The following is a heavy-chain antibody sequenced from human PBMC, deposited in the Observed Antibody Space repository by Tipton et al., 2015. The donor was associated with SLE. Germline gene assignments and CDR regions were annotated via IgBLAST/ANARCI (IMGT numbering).Heavy chain of an antibody. V-gene: IGHV4-59*11. CDR3: ARGGYSSGWYGDYFVY. Sequence: TLSLTCTVSGGSISSHYWSWIRQPPGKGLEWIGYIHDSGSTIYNSSLKSRVTMSLDTSKTQFSLKLRSVTAADTAIYYCARGGYSSGWYGDYFVYCGQGTLVTVSS. J-gene: IGHJ4*02. CDR1: GGSISSHY. D-gene: IGHD6-19*01. CDR2: IHDSGST.